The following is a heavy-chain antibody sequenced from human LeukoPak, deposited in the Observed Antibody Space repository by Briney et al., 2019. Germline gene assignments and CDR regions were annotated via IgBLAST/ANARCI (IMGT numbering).Heavy chain of an antibody. J-gene: IGHJ4*02. CDR2: TRNKANSYII. CDR1: GFTFISYG. D-gene: IGHD6-19*01. Sequence: PGGSLRLSCETSGFTFISYGMHWVRQTPGKGLEWVGRTRNKANSYIIEYAASVKGRFTISRDDSKNSLYLQMNSLKTEDTAVYYCARVGSGWYYDYWGQGTLVTVSS. V-gene: IGHV3-72*01. CDR3: ARVGSGWYYDY.